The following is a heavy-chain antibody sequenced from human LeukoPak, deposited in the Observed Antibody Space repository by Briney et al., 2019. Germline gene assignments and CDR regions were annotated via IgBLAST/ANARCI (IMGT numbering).Heavy chain of an antibody. D-gene: IGHD6-13*01. CDR2: ISSSGSTI. CDR1: GFTFSSYE. V-gene: IGHV3-48*03. CDR3: AREPSSSWAWFDP. Sequence: GGSLRLSCAASGFTFSSYEMNWVRQAPGKGLEWVSYISSSGSTIYYADSVKGRFTISRDNAKNSLYLQMNSLRAEDTAVYYCAREPSSSWAWFDPWGQGTLVTVSS. J-gene: IGHJ5*02.